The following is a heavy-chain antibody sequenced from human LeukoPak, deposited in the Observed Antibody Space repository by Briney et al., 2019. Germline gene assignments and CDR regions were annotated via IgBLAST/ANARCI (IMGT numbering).Heavy chain of an antibody. CDR1: GFTFSSYA. CDR2: IWYDGSNK. V-gene: IGHV3-33*08. J-gene: IGHJ3*02. CDR3: ARDRRSSGWSEDDAFDI. D-gene: IGHD6-19*01. Sequence: GGSLRLSCAASGFTFSSYATHWVRQAPGKGLERVAVIWYDGSNKYYADSVKGRFTISRDNSKNTLYLQMNSLRAEDTAVYYCARDRRSSGWSEDDAFDIWGQGTMVTVSS.